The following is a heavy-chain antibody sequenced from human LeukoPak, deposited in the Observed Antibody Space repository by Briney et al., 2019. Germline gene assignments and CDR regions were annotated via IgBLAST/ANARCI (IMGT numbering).Heavy chain of an antibody. V-gene: IGHV3-7*03. CDR2: IKQDGSEK. J-gene: IGHJ6*04. Sequence: GGSLRLSCALSGFTFSSYWMSWVRQAPGKGLEGVANIKQDGSEKYYVDSVKGRFTISRDNAKNSLYLQMNSLRADDTAVYYCARKAYGLDVWGKGTTVTVSS. CDR1: GFTFSSYW. CDR3: ARKAYGLDV.